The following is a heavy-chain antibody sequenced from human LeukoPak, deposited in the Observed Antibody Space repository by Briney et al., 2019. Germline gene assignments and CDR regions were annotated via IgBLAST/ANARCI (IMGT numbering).Heavy chain of an antibody. CDR2: MNPNSGNT. V-gene: IGHV1-18*01. CDR3: ARDGITMVRGVIIPLDNWFDP. Sequence: WVRQAPGQGLEWMGWMNPNSGNTNYAQKLQGRVTMTTDTSTSTAYMELRSLRSDDTAVYYCARDGITMVRGVIIPLDNWFDPWGQGTLVTVSS. D-gene: IGHD3-10*01. J-gene: IGHJ5*02.